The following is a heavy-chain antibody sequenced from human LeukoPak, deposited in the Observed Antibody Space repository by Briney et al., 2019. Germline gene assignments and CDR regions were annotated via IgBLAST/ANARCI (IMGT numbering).Heavy chain of an antibody. D-gene: IGHD1-14*01. Sequence: ASVKVSCKTSGYNFVIYGISWVRQAPGQGLEWMGRIGANNGNTNYAQKYQGRVTVTADTSTSTAYMELRSLRSDDTAVYYCARDLDNRNDMYYHDWWGQGTLVTVSS. J-gene: IGHJ4*02. CDR3: ARDLDNRNDMYYHDW. CDR2: IGANNGNT. V-gene: IGHV1-18*01. CDR1: GYNFVIYG.